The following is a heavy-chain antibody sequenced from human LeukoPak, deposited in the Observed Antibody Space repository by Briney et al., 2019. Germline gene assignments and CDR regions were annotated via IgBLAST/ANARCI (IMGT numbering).Heavy chain of an antibody. D-gene: IGHD6-19*01. Sequence: GGSLRLSCAASGFTFSSYSMNWVRQAPGKGLEWVSSISSSSSYIYYADSVKGRFTISRDNAKNSLYLQMNSLRAEDTAVYYCAREGVAVAGTIYRSRTIDYWGQGTLVTVSS. CDR2: ISSSSSYI. CDR1: GFTFSSYS. CDR3: AREGVAVAGTIYRSRTIDY. V-gene: IGHV3-21*01. J-gene: IGHJ4*02.